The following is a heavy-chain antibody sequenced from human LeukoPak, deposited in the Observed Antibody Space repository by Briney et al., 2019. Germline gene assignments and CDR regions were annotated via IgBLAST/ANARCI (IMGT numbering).Heavy chain of an antibody. J-gene: IGHJ4*02. CDR2: ISGSGSGT. CDR3: ARDTLTTSPSKFDN. D-gene: IGHD1-14*01. CDR1: GFTFSSYA. V-gene: IGHV3-23*01. Sequence: PGGSLRLSCVASGFTFSSYAMNWVRQAPGKGLEWVSVISGSGSGTYYADSVKGRFTISRDNSKSTLFLQMNSLRAEDTAVYCCARDTLTTSPSKFDNWGQGTLVTVSS.